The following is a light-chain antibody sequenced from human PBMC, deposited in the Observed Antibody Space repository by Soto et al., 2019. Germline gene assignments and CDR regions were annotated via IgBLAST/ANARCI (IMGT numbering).Light chain of an antibody. CDR3: QRYDSFRT. CDR1: QSLSSW. CDR2: DAS. V-gene: IGKV1-5*01. J-gene: IGKJ1*01. Sequence: DIQMTQSPSTLSASVGDRVTITCRASQSLSSWLAWYQQKPGKAPKLLIYDASSLQSGVGSRFSGSGSGTEFTLTISSLQPDDFAMYYCQRYDSFRTFGQGTKVEI.